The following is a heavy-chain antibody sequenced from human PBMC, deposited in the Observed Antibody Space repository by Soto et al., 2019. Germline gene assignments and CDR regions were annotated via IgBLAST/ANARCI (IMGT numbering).Heavy chain of an antibody. CDR3: AREVPALRFLEWSVGQRQGIMDV. CDR1: GFTVSSNY. V-gene: IGHV3-66*01. Sequence: GGSLRLSCAASGFTVSSNYMSWVRQAPGKGLEWVSVIYSGGSTYYADSVKGRLTISRDNSKNTLYLQMNSLRAEDTAVYYCAREVPALRFLEWSVGQRQGIMDVWGKGTTVTVSS. CDR2: IYSGGST. J-gene: IGHJ6*03. D-gene: IGHD3-3*01.